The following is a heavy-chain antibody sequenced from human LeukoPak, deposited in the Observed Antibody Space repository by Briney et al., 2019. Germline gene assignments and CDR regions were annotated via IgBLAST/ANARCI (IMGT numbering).Heavy chain of an antibody. CDR3: ARFVNRFDY. Sequence: GGSLRLSCAASGFTFSSYAMSWVRQAPGKGLEWVANIKQDGSEKYYVDSVKGRFTISRDNAKNSLYLQMNSLRAEDTAVYYCARFVNRFDYWGQGTLVTVSS. CDR1: GFTFSSYA. D-gene: IGHD1-14*01. CDR2: IKQDGSEK. J-gene: IGHJ4*02. V-gene: IGHV3-7*01.